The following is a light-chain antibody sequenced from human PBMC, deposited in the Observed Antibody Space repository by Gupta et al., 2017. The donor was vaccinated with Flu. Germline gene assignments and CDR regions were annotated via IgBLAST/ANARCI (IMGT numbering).Light chain of an antibody. CDR3: HLYNTWPPCT. CDR1: GSISTN. Sequence: ATLSVSPGERATLSCRAIGSISTNIAWYQQKPGQAPRLLIYGASTRATGSPARFSGSGAGTDFTLTISSLQSDDFAVYYCHLYNTWPPCTFGPGTRVDVK. J-gene: IGKJ3*01. CDR2: GAS. V-gene: IGKV3-15*01.